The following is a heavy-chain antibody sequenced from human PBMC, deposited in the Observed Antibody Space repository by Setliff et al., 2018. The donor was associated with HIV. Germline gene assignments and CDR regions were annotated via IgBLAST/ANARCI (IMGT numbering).Heavy chain of an antibody. CDR1: GGPSTDHY. CDR2: IHHTGYI. CDR3: ASRVYYYDSSGYLREEGFDP. Sequence: PSETLSLTCAVYGGPSTDHYWNWIRQSPGMGLEWIAEIHHTGYINYNPSLRSRVSVSRDMSSNQFSLRLSSVTAADAAVYYCASRVYYYDSSGYLREEGFDPWGQGTLVTVS. V-gene: IGHV4-34*01. J-gene: IGHJ5*02. D-gene: IGHD3-22*01.